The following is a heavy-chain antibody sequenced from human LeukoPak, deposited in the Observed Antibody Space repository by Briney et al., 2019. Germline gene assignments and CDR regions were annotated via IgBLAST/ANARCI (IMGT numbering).Heavy chain of an antibody. CDR1: GGSISSGDYY. D-gene: IGHD1-26*01. CDR2: IYYSGST. J-gene: IGHJ4*02. V-gene: IGHV4-61*08. Sequence: PSQTLSLTCTVSGGSISSGDYYSSWIRQPPGKGLEWIGYIYYSGSTNYNPSLKSRVTISVDTSKNQFSLKLSSVTAADTAVYYCARDGGHSGSYPRYWGQGTLVTVSS. CDR3: ARDGGHSGSYPRY.